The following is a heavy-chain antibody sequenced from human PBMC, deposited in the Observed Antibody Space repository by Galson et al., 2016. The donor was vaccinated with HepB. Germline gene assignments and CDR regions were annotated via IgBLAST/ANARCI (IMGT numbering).Heavy chain of an antibody. V-gene: IGHV4-30-2*01. CDR1: GDSLTSGSYS. CDR3: TRGPSLVRAYGESISYFDT. J-gene: IGHJ4*02. D-gene: IGHD3-3*01. Sequence: TLSLTCAVSGDSLTSGSYSWSWIRQPPGKGLEWIGHVLKSGATYYNPSLKSRVTISLDRSRNHFSLRLSSVTAADTAMYFCTRGPSLVRAYGESISYFDTWGQGTPVTVSS. CDR2: VLKSGAT.